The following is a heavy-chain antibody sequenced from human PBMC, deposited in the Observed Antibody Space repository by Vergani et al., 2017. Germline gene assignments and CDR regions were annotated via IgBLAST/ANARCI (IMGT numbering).Heavy chain of an antibody. CDR3: ARGGPYYGMDV. CDR1: GGSISSYY. Sequence: QVQLQESGPGLVKPSETLSLTCTVSGGSISSYYWSWIRQPPGKGLEWIAYIYTSGSTNYNPSLKSRVTISVDTSKNQFALKLSSVTAADTAVYYCARGGPYYGMDVWGQGTTVTGSS. CDR2: IYTSGST. J-gene: IGHJ6*02. V-gene: IGHV4-4*09. D-gene: IGHD3-16*01.